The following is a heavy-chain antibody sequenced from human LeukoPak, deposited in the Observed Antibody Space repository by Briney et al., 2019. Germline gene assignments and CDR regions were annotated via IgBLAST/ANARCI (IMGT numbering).Heavy chain of an antibody. J-gene: IGHJ4*02. CDR2: ISSSGGGT. V-gene: IGHV3-23*01. D-gene: IGHD3-22*01. Sequence: GGSLRLSCAASGFTFRSSAMTWVRQAPGKGLEWVSTISSSGGGTFYADSVKGRFTISRDNSKNTLYLQMNSLTVEDTAVYYCAKVMIAFNAFDYWGQGTLVTVSS. CDR1: GFTFRSSA. CDR3: AKVMIAFNAFDY.